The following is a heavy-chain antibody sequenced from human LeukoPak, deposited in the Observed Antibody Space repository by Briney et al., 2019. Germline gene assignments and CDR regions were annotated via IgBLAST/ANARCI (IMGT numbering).Heavy chain of an antibody. Sequence: GESLRLSCAASGFTVSSNYMSWVRQAPGKGLEWVSAIYSGGSTYYADSVKGRFTISRDNSKNTLYLQMNSLRAEDTAVYYCARTPDYYDSSGDIWGQGTMVTVSS. CDR2: IYSGGST. CDR1: GFTVSSNY. V-gene: IGHV3-66*01. CDR3: ARTPDYYDSSGDI. D-gene: IGHD3-22*01. J-gene: IGHJ3*02.